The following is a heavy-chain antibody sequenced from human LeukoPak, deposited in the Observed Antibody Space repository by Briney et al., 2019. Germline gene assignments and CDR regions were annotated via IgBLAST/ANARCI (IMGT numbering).Heavy chain of an antibody. Sequence: PGGSLRLSCAASGFTFSSYAMYWVRQAPGKGLEWVAVISYDGSNKYYADSVKGRFTISRDNSKNTLYLQTNSLRAEDTAVYYCARDLGIWGQGTMVTVSS. CDR3: ARDLGI. V-gene: IGHV3-30-3*01. CDR1: GFTFSSYA. D-gene: IGHD3-16*01. CDR2: ISYDGSNK. J-gene: IGHJ3*02.